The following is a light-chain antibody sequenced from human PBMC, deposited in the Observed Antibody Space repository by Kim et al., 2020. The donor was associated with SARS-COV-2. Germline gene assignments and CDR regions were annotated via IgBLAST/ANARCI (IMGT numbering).Light chain of an antibody. Sequence: APGNRDPLSSRAYQNVCTNYLVWYRQNPGPAPSLLIFGASRTAAVIPARFSAGVSGTDLTLTLSSLEPHEFAVYYCQQYGGSTLTFGRGTKVDLK. CDR2: GAS. J-gene: IGKJ3*01. CDR1: QNVCTNY. V-gene: IGKV3-20*01. CDR3: QQYGGSTLT.